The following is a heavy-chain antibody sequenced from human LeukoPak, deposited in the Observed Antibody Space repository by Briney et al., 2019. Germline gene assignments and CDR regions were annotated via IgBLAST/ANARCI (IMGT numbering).Heavy chain of an antibody. CDR3: ARDRWGYSYGGD. J-gene: IGHJ4*02. CDR1: GFIFSNHG. CDR2: ISSTSSDI. Sequence: GGSLRLSCTASGFIFSNHGMNWVRQAPGKGLEWISYISSTSSDIYYLDSVKGRFTISRDNAKNSLYLQMNSLRAEDTALYYCARDRWGYSYGGDWGQGTLVTVSS. D-gene: IGHD5-18*01. V-gene: IGHV3-21*05.